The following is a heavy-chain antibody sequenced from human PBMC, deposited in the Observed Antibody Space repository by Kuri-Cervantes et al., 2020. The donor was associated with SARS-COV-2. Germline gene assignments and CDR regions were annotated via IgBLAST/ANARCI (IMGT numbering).Heavy chain of an antibody. J-gene: IGHJ6*03. Sequence: GESLKISCAASGFTFSSYSMNWVRQAPGKGLEWVSSISSSSSYIYYADSVKGRFTISRDNAKNSLYLQMNCLRAEDTAVYYCARASGYDFWSGYNYYYYYMDVWGKGTTVTVSS. D-gene: IGHD3-3*01. CDR2: ISSSSSYI. CDR1: GFTFSSYS. CDR3: ARASGYDFWSGYNYYYYYMDV. V-gene: IGHV3-21*01.